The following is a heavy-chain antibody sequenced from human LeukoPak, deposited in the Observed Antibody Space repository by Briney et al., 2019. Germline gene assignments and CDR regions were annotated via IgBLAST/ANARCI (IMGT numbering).Heavy chain of an antibody. V-gene: IGHV3-30*18. D-gene: IGHD3-10*01. CDR3: AKGYVLLWFGEA. CDR1: GFTFSTYG. Sequence: GRSLRLSSAASGFTFSTYGMHWVRQAPGKGLERGAVISYDGSNKYYADSVKGRFTTSRDNSKNTLYLQMNSLRAEDTAVYYCAKGYVLLWFGEAWGQGTLVTVSS. J-gene: IGHJ5*02. CDR2: ISYDGSNK.